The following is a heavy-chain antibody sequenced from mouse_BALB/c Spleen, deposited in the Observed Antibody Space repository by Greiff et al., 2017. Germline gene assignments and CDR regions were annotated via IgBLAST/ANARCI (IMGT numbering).Heavy chain of an antibody. D-gene: IGHD1-1*01. CDR3: ARNSPYYYGSSYYFDY. CDR1: GFTFSSFG. J-gene: IGHJ2*01. Sequence: EVMLVESGGGLVQPGGSRKLSCAASGFTFSSFGMHWVRQAPEKGLEWVAYISSGSSTIYYADTVKGRFTISRDNPKNTLFLQMTSLRSEDTAMYYCARNSPYYYGSSYYFDYWGQGTTLTVSS. CDR2: ISSGSSTI. V-gene: IGHV5-17*02.